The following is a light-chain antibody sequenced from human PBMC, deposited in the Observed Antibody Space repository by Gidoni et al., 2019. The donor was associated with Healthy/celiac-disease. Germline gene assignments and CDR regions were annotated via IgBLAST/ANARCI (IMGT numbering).Light chain of an antibody. CDR3: QQYNNLYT. CDR2: GAS. CDR1: QSVSSN. Sequence: EIVMTQSPATLSVSPGERATLSCRASQSVSSNLAWYQQKPGQAPRLLIYGASTRATGIPARFSGSGSGTEFTLTISSLQSEDFAVYYCQQYNNLYTFXQXTKLEIK. J-gene: IGKJ2*01. V-gene: IGKV3-15*01.